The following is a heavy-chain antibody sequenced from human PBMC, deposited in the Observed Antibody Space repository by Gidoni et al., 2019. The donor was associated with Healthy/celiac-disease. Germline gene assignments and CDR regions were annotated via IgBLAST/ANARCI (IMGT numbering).Heavy chain of an antibody. CDR2: INWNGGST. CDR3: ARDSEGYCSSTSCPLSY. J-gene: IGHJ4*02. D-gene: IGHD2-2*01. V-gene: IGHV3-20*04. Sequence: EVQLVESGGGVVRPGGSLRLSCAASGFTFDDYGMSWVRQAPGKGLEWVSGINWNGGSTGYADSVKGRFTISRDNAKNSLYLQMNSLRAEDTALYYCARDSEGYCSSTSCPLSYWGQGTLVTVSS. CDR1: GFTFDDYG.